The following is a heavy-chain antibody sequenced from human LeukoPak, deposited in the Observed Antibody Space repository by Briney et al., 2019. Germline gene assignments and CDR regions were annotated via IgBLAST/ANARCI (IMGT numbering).Heavy chain of an antibody. D-gene: IGHD6-13*01. J-gene: IGHJ4*02. Sequence: PGGSLRLSCAASGFTFSSYSMNWVRQAPGKGLEWVSSISSSSSYIYYADSVKGRFTISRDNAKNSLYLQMNSLRAEDTAVYYCARDWTAAAGKRLYYFDYWGQGTLVTVSS. V-gene: IGHV3-21*01. CDR2: ISSSSSYI. CDR1: GFTFSSYS. CDR3: ARDWTAAAGKRLYYFDY.